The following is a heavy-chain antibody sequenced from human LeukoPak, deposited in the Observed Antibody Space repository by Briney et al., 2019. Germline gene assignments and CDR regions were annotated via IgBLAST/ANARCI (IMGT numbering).Heavy chain of an antibody. CDR1: GFPFSDFS. CDR2: TNSGGTST. J-gene: IGHJ6*03. V-gene: IGHV3-23*01. D-gene: IGHD3-10*01. Sequence: GGSLRLSCATSGFPFSDFSMSWVRQAPGKGLEWISTTNSGGTSTYYADSVKGRFTISRDNSRNTLYLQMNSLRGEDAAVYSCARGGIPTGPYYYFYYMDVWGKGTAVIVSS. CDR3: ARGGIPTGPYYYFYYMDV.